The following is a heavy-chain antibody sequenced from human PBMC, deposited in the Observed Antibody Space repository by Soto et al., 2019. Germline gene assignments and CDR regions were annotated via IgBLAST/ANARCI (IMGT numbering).Heavy chain of an antibody. V-gene: IGHV4-39*01. D-gene: IGHD2-2*03. J-gene: IGHJ6*03. CDR1: GGSISSSSYY. Sequence: SETLSLTCTVSGGSISSSSYYWDWIRQPPGKGLEWIGSIYYSGSTYYNPSLKSRVTISVDTSKNQFSLKLSSVTAADTAVYYCARLGYCSSTSCYFNPSDYYYYYMDVWGKGTTVTVSS. CDR2: IYYSGST. CDR3: ARLGYCSSTSCYFNPSDYYYYYMDV.